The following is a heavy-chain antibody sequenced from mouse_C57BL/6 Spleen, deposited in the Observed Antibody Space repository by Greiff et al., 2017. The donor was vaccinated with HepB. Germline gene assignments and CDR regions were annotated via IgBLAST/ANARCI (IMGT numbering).Heavy chain of an antibody. Sequence: VQLKQSGPVLVKPGASVKMSCKASGYTFTDYYMNWVKQSHGKSLEWIGVINPYNGGTSYNQKFKGKATLTVDKSSSTAYMELNSLTSEDSAVYYCARRGLPYYFDYWGQGTTLTVSS. CDR1: GYTFTDYY. CDR2: INPYNGGT. D-gene: IGHD2-4*01. V-gene: IGHV1-19*01. J-gene: IGHJ2*01. CDR3: ARRGLPYYFDY.